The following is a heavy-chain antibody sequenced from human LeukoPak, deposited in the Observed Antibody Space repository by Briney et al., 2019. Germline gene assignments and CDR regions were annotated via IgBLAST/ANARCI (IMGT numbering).Heavy chain of an antibody. Sequence: SQTLSLTCTVSGGSISSGSYYWSWIRQPAGKGLEWIGRIYTSGSTNYNPSLKSRVTISVDTSKNQFSLKLSSVTAADTAVHYCARGLNSGSYGNWGQGTLVTVSS. J-gene: IGHJ4*02. CDR2: IYTSGST. CDR3: ARGLNSGSYGN. V-gene: IGHV4-61*02. D-gene: IGHD1-26*01. CDR1: GGSISSGSYY.